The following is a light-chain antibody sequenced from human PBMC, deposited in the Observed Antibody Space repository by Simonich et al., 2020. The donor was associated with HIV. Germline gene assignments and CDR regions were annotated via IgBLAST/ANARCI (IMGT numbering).Light chain of an antibody. CDR1: QSVLYSSNNKNY. J-gene: IGKJ2*01. Sequence: DIVMPQSPDSLAVSLGEGATINRKSAQSVLYSSNNKNYLAWYQQKPGQPPKLLIYWASTRESGVPDRFSGSGSGTDFPLTISSLQAEDVAVYYCQHYYTIPYTFGQGTKLEIK. V-gene: IGKV4-1*01. CDR2: WAS. CDR3: QHYYTIPYT.